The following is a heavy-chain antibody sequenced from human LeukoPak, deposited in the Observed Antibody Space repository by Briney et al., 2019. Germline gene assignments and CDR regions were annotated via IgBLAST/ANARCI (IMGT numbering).Heavy chain of an antibody. D-gene: IGHD3-10*01. CDR3: AKIVGYGSEYYYYYMDV. J-gene: IGHJ6*03. CDR1: GGSISSKNW. CDR2: IHHSGST. V-gene: IGHV4-4*02. Sequence: SETLSLTCAVSGGSISSKNWWSWVLQPPGKGLEWIGEIHHSGSTNYKPSLKSRVTISIDQSKNQFSLRLSSVTAADTAVYYCAKIVGYGSEYYYYYMDVWGKGTTVTVSS.